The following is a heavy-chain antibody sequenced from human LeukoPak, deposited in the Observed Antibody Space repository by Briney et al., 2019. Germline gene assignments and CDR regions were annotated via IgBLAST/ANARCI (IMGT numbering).Heavy chain of an antibody. CDR1: GFTFSSYG. J-gene: IGHJ6*02. D-gene: IGHD4-23*01. CDR3: ARDYRGGNSGYYYYGMDV. V-gene: IGHV3-33*01. Sequence: GGSLRLSCAASGFTFSSYGMHWVRQAPGKGLEWVAVIWYDGSNKYYADSVKGRFTISRDNSKNTLYLQMNSLRAEDTAVYYCARDYRGGNSGYYYYGMDVWGQGTTVTVSS. CDR2: IWYDGSNK.